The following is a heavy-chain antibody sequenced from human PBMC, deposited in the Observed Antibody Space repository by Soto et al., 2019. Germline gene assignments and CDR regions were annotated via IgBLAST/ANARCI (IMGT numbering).Heavy chain of an antibody. J-gene: IGHJ4*02. Sequence: QVQLVQSGAEVKKPGSSVRVSCKASGGTLNSYTISWVRQAPGQALEWMGGIIPVFGTTDYAQKFQGRGTITADQSTRTAYLDFFSLRSEDTAIYYCSISNSYGRGDFWGQGTLVTVSS. CDR2: IIPVFGTT. CDR1: GGTLNSYT. V-gene: IGHV1-69*01. CDR3: SISNSYGRGDF. D-gene: IGHD4-17*01.